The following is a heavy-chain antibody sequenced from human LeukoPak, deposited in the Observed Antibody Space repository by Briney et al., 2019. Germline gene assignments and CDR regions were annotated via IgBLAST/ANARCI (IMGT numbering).Heavy chain of an antibody. J-gene: IGHJ6*03. CDR2: IYYSGST. Sequence: SETLSLTCAVYGGSFSGYYWSWIRQPPGKGLEWIGYIYYSGSTNYNPSLKSRVTISVDTSKNQFPLKLSSMTAADTAVYYCARGGEWELLDYYYYYMDVWGKGTTVTVSS. D-gene: IGHD1-26*01. CDR3: ARGGEWELLDYYYYYMDV. CDR1: GGSFSGYY. V-gene: IGHV4-59*01.